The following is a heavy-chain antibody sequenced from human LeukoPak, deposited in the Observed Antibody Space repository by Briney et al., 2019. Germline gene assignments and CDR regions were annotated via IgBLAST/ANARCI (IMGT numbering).Heavy chain of an antibody. D-gene: IGHD3-10*01. CDR1: GYTFTDHS. CDR3: ARAARFFGSGSYLGY. CDR2: INPNSGGT. J-gene: IGHJ4*02. V-gene: IGHV1-2*02. Sequence: GASVKVSCKVSGYTFTDHSIHWVRQAPGQGLEWMGWINPNSGGTNYAQKFQGRVTMTRDTSISTAYMELSRLRSDDTAVYYCARAARFFGSGSYLGYWGQGTLVTVSS.